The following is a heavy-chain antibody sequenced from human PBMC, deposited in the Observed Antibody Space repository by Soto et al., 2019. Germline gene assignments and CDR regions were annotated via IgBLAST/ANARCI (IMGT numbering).Heavy chain of an antibody. Sequence: GASLKVSCKASGGTFSSYAISWVRQAPGQGLEWMGGIIPIFGTANYAQKFQGRVTITADESTSTAYMELSSLRSEDTAVYYCAREDNGSGNFYYYYGMDVWGQGTTVTVYS. CDR2: IIPIFGTA. V-gene: IGHV1-69*13. CDR3: AREDNGSGNFYYYYGMDV. J-gene: IGHJ6*02. D-gene: IGHD3-10*01. CDR1: GGTFSSYA.